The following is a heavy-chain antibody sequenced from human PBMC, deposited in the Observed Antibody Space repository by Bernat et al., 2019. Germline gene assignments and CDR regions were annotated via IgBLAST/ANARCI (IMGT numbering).Heavy chain of an antibody. J-gene: IGHJ4*02. Sequence: EVQLVQPGAEVKKPGESLRISCKGSGYSFTSYWISWVRQLPGKGLEWMGRIDPSDSYTHYSPSFQGHVTISADKSISTAYLQWSSLKASDTAMYYCARRLGGSIQGKVYWGQGTLVSVYS. V-gene: IGHV5-10-1*01. CDR1: GYSFTSYW. CDR2: IDPSDSYT. CDR3: ARRLGGSIQGKVY. D-gene: IGHD2-21*01.